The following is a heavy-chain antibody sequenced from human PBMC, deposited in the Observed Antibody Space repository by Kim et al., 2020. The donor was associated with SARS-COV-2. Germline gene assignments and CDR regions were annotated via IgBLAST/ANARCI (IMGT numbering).Heavy chain of an antibody. Sequence: GGSLRLSCAASGFTFGDYAMHWVRQAPGKGLEWVSGISWNSGSIGYADSVKGRFTISRDNAKNSLYLQMNSLRAEDTALYYCAKDIGGFGYSYGHGYYYYGMDVWGQGTTVTVSS. CDR2: ISWNSGSI. CDR1: GFTFGDYA. D-gene: IGHD5-18*01. J-gene: IGHJ6*02. CDR3: AKDIGGFGYSYGHGYYYYGMDV. V-gene: IGHV3-9*01.